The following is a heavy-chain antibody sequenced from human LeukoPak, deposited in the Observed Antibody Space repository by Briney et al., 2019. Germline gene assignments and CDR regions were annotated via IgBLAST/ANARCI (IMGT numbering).Heavy chain of an antibody. CDR2: ISAYNGNT. CDR3: ATVYGSGSPSFFDY. CDR1: GYTFTSYG. D-gene: IGHD3-10*01. J-gene: IGHJ4*02. Sequence: ASVKVSCKASGYTFTSYGISWVRQAPGQGLEWMGWISAYNGNTNYAQKLQGRVTMTTDTSTSTAYMELRSLRSEDTAVYYCATVYGSGSPSFFDYWGQGTLVTVSS. V-gene: IGHV1-18*01.